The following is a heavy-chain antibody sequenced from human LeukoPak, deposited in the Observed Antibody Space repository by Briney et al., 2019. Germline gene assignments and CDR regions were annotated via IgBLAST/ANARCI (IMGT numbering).Heavy chain of an antibody. Sequence: PAGSMRLSCAASGFTFSGYWMSWVRQAPGKGLEWVANIKQDGSENYYVDSVKGRFTISRDNAKNSLYLQMNSLRAEDTAVYYCATTYNYYMDVWGKGTTVTVPS. CDR1: GFTFSGYW. CDR2: IKQDGSEN. J-gene: IGHJ6*03. V-gene: IGHV3-7*01. CDR3: ATTYNYYMDV.